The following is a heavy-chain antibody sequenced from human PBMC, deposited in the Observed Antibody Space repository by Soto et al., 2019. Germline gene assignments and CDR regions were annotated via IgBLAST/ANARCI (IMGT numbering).Heavy chain of an antibody. CDR2: ISHKSSAT. Sequence: EVQLVESGGGLVQPGGSLRLSCAGSGFTFSNYAMNWVRQAPGKGLEWVSYISHKSSATYHADSVKGRFTISRDNAQNSPYLQMNSLTDEDTAIYYCARDPYSSTTVTKMDYWGRGTLVTVSS. CDR3: ARDPYSSTTVTKMDY. V-gene: IGHV3-48*02. D-gene: IGHD4-17*01. J-gene: IGHJ4*02. CDR1: GFTFSNYA.